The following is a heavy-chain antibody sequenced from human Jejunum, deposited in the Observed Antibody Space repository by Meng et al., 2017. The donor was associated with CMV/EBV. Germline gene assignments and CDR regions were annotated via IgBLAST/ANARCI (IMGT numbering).Heavy chain of an antibody. V-gene: IGHV3-33*06. CDR1: GFTFNNFA. CDR2: IWYDGSSK. CDR3: AKGRTMDDY. Sequence: LSCAASGFTFNNFAMHWVRQAPGKGLEWVALIWYDGSSKYYADSVKGRFTISRDNSKNTLYLQMNSLRVDDTAVYYCAKGRTMDDYWGQGTLVTVSS. D-gene: IGHD1-1*01. J-gene: IGHJ4*02.